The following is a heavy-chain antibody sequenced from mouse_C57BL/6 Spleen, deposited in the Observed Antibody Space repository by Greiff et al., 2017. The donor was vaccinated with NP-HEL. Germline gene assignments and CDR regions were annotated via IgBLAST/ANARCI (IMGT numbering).Heavy chain of an antibody. CDR2: IHPNSGST. V-gene: IGHV1-64*01. CDR1: GYTFTSYW. D-gene: IGHD1-1*01. Sequence: QVQLQQPGAELVKPGASVKLSCKASGYTFTSYWMHWVKQRPGQGLEWIGMIHPNSGSTNYNEKIKSKATLTVDKSSSTAYMQLSSLTSEDSAVYYCARSGYYGSSYYFDYWGQGTTLTVSS. CDR3: ARSGYYGSSYYFDY. J-gene: IGHJ2*01.